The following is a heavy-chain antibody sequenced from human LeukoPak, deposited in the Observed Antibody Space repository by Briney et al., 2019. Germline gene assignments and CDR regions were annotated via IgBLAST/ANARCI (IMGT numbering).Heavy chain of an antibody. CDR1: GGTFSSYA. CDR2: ISAYNGNT. D-gene: IGHD6-19*01. V-gene: IGHV1-18*01. J-gene: IGHJ4*02. Sequence: ASVKVSCKASGGTFSSYAISWVRQAPGQGLEWMGWISAYNGNTNYAQKLQGRVTMTTDTSTSTAYMELRSLRSDDTAVYYCARVFSLSSGPYFDYWGQGTLVTVSS. CDR3: ARVFSLSSGPYFDY.